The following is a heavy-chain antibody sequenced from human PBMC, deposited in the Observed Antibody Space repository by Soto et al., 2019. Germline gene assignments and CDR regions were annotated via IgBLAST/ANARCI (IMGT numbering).Heavy chain of an antibody. D-gene: IGHD3-10*01. CDR2: IYYSGST. Sequence: QLQLQESGPGLVKPSETLSLACTVSGGSISSSSYYWGWSRQPPGKGLEWIGSIYYSGSTYYNPSLKSRVTISVDTSKNQFSLKLSSVTAADTAVYYCASISNYYGSGSPRYYFDYWGQGTLVTVSS. CDR3: ASISNYYGSGSPRYYFDY. V-gene: IGHV4-39*01. J-gene: IGHJ4*02. CDR1: GGSISSSSYY.